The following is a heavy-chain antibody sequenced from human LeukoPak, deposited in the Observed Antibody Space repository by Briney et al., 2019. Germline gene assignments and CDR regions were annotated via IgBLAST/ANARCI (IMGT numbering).Heavy chain of an antibody. J-gene: IGHJ4*02. Sequence: GRSLRLSCAASGFTFSSYAMHWVRQAPGKGLEWVAVISYDGSNKYYADSVKGRFTISRDNSKNTLYLQMNSLRAEDTAVYYCAREGWDYYDSSGTFDYWGQGTLVTVSS. CDR3: AREGWDYYDSSGTFDY. CDR2: ISYDGSNK. V-gene: IGHV3-30-3*01. D-gene: IGHD3-22*01. CDR1: GFTFSSYA.